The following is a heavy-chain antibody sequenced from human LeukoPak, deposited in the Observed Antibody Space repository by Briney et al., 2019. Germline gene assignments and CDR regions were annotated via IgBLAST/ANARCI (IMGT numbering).Heavy chain of an antibody. V-gene: IGHV3-43*02. CDR3: ATDFSSGTYYPYYYYGMDV. Sequence: GGSLRLSCAASGFTFDDYAMHWGRQAPGKGLEWVSLISGDGGSTYYAGSVKGRFTISRDNMKNSLYLQINSLRTEDTALYYCATDFSSGTYYPYYYYGMDVWGQGTTVTVSS. D-gene: IGHD3-10*01. J-gene: IGHJ6*02. CDR1: GFTFDDYA. CDR2: ISGDGGST.